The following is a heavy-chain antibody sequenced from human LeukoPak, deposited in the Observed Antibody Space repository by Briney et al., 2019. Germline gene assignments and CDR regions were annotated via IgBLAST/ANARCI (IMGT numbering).Heavy chain of an antibody. CDR1: GFTFDDYA. CDR2: VSWNSGSI. CDR3: AKDYYYDSSGYHFDY. D-gene: IGHD3-22*01. J-gene: IGHJ4*02. V-gene: IGHV3-9*01. Sequence: GGSLRLSCAASGFTFDDYAMHWVRQAPGKGLEWVSGVSWNSGSIGYADSVKGRFTISRDNAKNSLYLQMNSLRAEDTALYYCAKDYYYDSSGYHFDYWGQGTLVTVSS.